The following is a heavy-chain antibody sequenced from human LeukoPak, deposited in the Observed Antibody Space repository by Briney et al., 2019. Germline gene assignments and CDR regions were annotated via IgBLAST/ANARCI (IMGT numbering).Heavy chain of an antibody. V-gene: IGHV4-31*02. CDR2: IYYSGST. CDR3: ARGGSSGYYYPYYFDY. D-gene: IGHD3-22*01. J-gene: IGHJ4*02. Sequence: WXXIRQHPGKGLEWIGYIYYSGSTYYNPSLKSRVTISVDTSKNQFSLKLSSVTAADTAVYYCARGGSSGYYYPYYFDYWGQGTLVTVSS.